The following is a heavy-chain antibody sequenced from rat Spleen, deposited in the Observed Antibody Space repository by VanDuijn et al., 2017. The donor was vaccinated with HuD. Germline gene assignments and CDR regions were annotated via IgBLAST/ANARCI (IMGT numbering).Heavy chain of an antibody. CDR3: VRHGYTRYYFDY. CDR2: ISTGGGT. CDR1: GFTYSNYV. J-gene: IGHJ2*01. D-gene: IGHD1-9*01. V-gene: IGHV5-25*01. Sequence: EVQLVESGGGLVQPGRSLKLSCAASGFTYSNYVMAWFRQAPTKGLEWVASISTGGGTYYADSVEGRFTISRDNAKSTLYLQMDSLRSEDTASYYCVRHGYTRYYFDYWGQGVMVTVSS.